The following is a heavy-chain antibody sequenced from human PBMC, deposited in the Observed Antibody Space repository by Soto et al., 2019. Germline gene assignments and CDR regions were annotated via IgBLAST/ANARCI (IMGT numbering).Heavy chain of an antibody. CDR3: GREAFGPAITGTVDY. Sequence: GGSLRLSCAASGFTFSSYSMNWVRQAPGKGLEWVSYISSSSSTIYYADSVKGRFTISRDNAKNSLYLQMNSLRDEDTSVYDCGREAFGPAITGTVDYWGQGTLVTVSS. D-gene: IGHD1-20*01. CDR1: GFTFSSYS. V-gene: IGHV3-48*02. CDR2: ISSSSSTI. J-gene: IGHJ4*02.